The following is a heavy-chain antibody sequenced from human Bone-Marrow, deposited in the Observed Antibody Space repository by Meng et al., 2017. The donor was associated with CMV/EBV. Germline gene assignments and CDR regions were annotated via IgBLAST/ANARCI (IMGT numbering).Heavy chain of an antibody. D-gene: IGHD6-19*01. CDR1: GFTFSSYE. J-gene: IGHJ5*02. CDR2: IKQDGSEK. Sequence: GESLKISCAASGFTFSSYEMNWVRQAPGKGLEWVANIKQDGSEKHYVDSVKGRFTISRDNAKNSLYLQMNSLRAEDTAVYYCASNSGRLSRFDPWGQGTLVTVSS. CDR3: ASNSGRLSRFDP. V-gene: IGHV3-7*01.